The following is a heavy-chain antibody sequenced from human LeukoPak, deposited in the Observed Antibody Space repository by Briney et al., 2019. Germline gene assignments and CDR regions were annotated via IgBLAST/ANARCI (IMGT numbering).Heavy chain of an antibody. CDR2: INHSGST. CDR1: GGSFSGYY. J-gene: IGHJ6*02. Sequence: SETLSLTCAVYGGSFSGYYWSWICQPPGKGLEWIGEINHSGSTNYNPSLKSRVTISVDTSKNQFSLKLSSVTAADTAVYYCARVWSAWELPMDVWGQGTTVTVSS. D-gene: IGHD1-26*01. CDR3: ARVWSAWELPMDV. V-gene: IGHV4-34*01.